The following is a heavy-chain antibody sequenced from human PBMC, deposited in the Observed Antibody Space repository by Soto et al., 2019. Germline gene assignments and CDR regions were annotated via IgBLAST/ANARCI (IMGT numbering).Heavy chain of an antibody. V-gene: IGHV3-7*03. CDR2: IKEDGSER. CDR1: GFSFGTYW. CDR3: ARDVGPVTIFGEALSGYFDF. D-gene: IGHD3-3*01. Sequence: PGGSLRLSCAVSGFSFGTYWMSWVRQAPGKGLEWLASIKEDGSERYYLDSVKGRFTISGDNAKDSLSLQMNSLRGEDTAFYYCARDVGPVTIFGEALSGYFDFWGQGTLVTVSS. J-gene: IGHJ4*02.